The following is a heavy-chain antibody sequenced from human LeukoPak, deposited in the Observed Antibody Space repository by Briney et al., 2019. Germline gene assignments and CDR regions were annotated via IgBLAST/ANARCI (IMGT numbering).Heavy chain of an antibody. CDR1: GFTSIAVA. V-gene: IGHV3-23*01. D-gene: IGHD3-16*01. Sequence: VGSLRLSCVGSGFTSIAVAVTCAREAPGQGLEWGSGMSGGGVTTYYADSVKGRFTISRDNSKNTLYLQMNSLRADDTAMYYCARNQQLGGHSYYYYGMDVWGQGTTVTVSS. CDR2: MSGGGVTT. J-gene: IGHJ6*02. CDR3: ARNQQLGGHSYYYYGMDV.